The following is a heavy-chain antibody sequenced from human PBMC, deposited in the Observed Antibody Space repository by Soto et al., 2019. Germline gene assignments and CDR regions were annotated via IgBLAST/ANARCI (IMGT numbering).Heavy chain of an antibody. CDR2: ICHSGST. Sequence: QLQLQESGSGLVKPSQTLSLTCAVSGGSISSGGYSWSWIRQPPGKGLEWIGYICHSGSTYYNPSLKSRVTISVDRFKNQFSLKLSSVTAADTAVYYCARGVVGATEGLYNWFDPWGQGTLVTVSS. V-gene: IGHV4-30-2*01. D-gene: IGHD1-26*01. CDR3: ARGVVGATEGLYNWFDP. CDR1: GGSISSGGYS. J-gene: IGHJ5*02.